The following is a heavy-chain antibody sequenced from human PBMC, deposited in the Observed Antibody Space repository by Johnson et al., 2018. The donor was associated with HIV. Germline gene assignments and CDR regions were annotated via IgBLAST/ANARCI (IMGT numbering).Heavy chain of an antibody. CDR2: IKEDGSEK. D-gene: IGHD5-24*01. CDR3: ARRSGYGFDM. Sequence: VQLVESGGGLVQPVGSLRLACVASGSIFRNYWMSWVRQAPGKGLEWVANIKEDGSEKYYVDSVKGRFTILRDNVKKSLYLQMNSLKVEDTAVYYCARRSGYGFDMWGQGTMVTVSS. J-gene: IGHJ3*02. CDR1: GSIFRNYW. V-gene: IGHV3-7*05.